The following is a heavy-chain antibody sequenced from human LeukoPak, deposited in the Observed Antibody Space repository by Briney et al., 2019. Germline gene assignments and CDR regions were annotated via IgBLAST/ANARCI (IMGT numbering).Heavy chain of an antibody. J-gene: IGHJ4*02. CDR2: ISYDGSNK. V-gene: IGHV3-30*03. D-gene: IGHD6-13*01. Sequence: GRSLRLSCAASGFTFSSYGMHWVRQAPGKGLEWVAVISYDGSNKYYADSVKGRFTISRDNSKNTLYLQMNSLRAEDTAVYYCARERQLDLDNWGQGTLVTVSS. CDR3: ARERQLDLDN. CDR1: GFTFSSYG.